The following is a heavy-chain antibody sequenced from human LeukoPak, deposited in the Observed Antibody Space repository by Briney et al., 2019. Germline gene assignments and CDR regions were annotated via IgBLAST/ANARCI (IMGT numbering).Heavy chain of an antibody. D-gene: IGHD6-19*01. V-gene: IGHV4-39*01. CDR3: ARRVYSSGWRRFDY. CDR2: IYYSGST. CDR1: GGSISSSSYY. J-gene: IGHJ4*02. Sequence: SETLSLTCTVSGGSISSSSYYWGWIRQPPGKGLEWIGSIYYSGSTYYNSSLKSRVTISVDTSKNQFSLKLSSVTAADTAVYYCARRVYSSGWRRFDYWGQGTLVTVSS.